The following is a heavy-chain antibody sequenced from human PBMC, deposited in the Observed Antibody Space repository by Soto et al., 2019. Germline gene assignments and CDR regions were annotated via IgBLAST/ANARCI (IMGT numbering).Heavy chain of an antibody. Sequence: ESLKISFKGSGYSFAGYWITWVGQKPGKGLEWMGRIDPSDSQTYYSPSFRGHVTISVTKSITTVFLQWSSLRASDTAMYYRARQIYDSDTGPNFQYYFDSWGQGTPVTVSS. D-gene: IGHD3-22*01. CDR1: GYSFAGYW. CDR3: ARQIYDSDTGPNFQYYFDS. V-gene: IGHV5-10-1*01. J-gene: IGHJ4*02. CDR2: IDPSDSQT.